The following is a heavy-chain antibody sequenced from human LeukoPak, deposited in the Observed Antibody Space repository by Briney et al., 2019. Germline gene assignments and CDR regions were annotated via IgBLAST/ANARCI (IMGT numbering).Heavy chain of an antibody. Sequence: ASVKVSCKASGYTFTSYYMHWVRQAPGQGLEWMGIINPSGGSTSYAQKFQGRVTMTRDTSTSTVYMELSSLRSEDTAVYYCASKWFCGGDCYYQIDFWGQGTLVTVSS. D-gene: IGHD2-21*02. J-gene: IGHJ4*02. CDR3: ASKWFCGGDCYYQIDF. V-gene: IGHV1-46*01. CDR1: GYTFTSYY. CDR2: INPSGGST.